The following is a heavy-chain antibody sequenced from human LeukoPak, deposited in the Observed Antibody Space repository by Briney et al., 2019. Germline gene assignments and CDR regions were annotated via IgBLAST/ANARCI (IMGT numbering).Heavy chain of an antibody. CDR3: ARGGSGSYAFDI. J-gene: IGHJ3*02. CDR2: ISGSGGST. Sequence: GGSLRLSCAASGFTFSSYGMIWVRQAPGKGLEWVSGISGSGGSTYLADSVKGRFTISRDNSKNTLYLQMNSLRAEDTAVYYCARGGSGSYAFDIWGQGTMVTVSS. D-gene: IGHD3-10*01. CDR1: GFTFSSYG. V-gene: IGHV3-23*01.